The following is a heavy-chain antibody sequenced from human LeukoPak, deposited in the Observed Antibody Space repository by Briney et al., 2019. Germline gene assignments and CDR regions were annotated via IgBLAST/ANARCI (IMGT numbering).Heavy chain of an antibody. Sequence: GGSLRLSCAASGFAVVDHFMHWVRQAPGKGLEWVSTINGVGATFYADSVRGRFSISRDRFKNTFHLQMNSLRADDTAVYSCARRGVQGYMDVWGGGTTVTVSS. D-gene: IGHD1-26*01. J-gene: IGHJ6*03. CDR1: GFAVVDHF. CDR2: INGVGAT. V-gene: IGHV3-23*01. CDR3: ARRGVQGYMDV.